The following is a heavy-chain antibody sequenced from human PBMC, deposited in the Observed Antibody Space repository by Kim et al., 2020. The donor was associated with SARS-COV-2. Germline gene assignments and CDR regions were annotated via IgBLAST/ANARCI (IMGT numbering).Heavy chain of an antibody. J-gene: IGHJ4*02. D-gene: IGHD1-26*01. V-gene: IGHV3-9*01. CDR1: GITFDDFG. CDR3: AKDLIYRGTTFHPYFDF. CDR2: ITWNSGWI. Sequence: GGSLRLSCAGSGITFDDFGIHWVRQAPGKGLEWVSGITWNSGWIGYAESVKGRFTISRDNAKNSLYLHMNSLRPEDTALYYCAKDLIYRGTTFHPYFDFWGLGTLVTVSS.